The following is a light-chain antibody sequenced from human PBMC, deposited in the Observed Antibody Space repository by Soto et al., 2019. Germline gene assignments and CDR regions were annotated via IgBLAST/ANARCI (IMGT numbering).Light chain of an antibody. CDR2: DAS. CDR3: QQYTNTNNPWM. CDR1: QSVGSW. Sequence: DIQMTQSPSTLSASVGDRVTISCRASQSVGSWLAWYQQKPGKAPKFLIYDASTLESGVPSRFSGSGSGTEFTLIISGLQPDDSATYYCQQYTNTNNPWMFGQGTKVDIK. J-gene: IGKJ1*01. V-gene: IGKV1-5*01.